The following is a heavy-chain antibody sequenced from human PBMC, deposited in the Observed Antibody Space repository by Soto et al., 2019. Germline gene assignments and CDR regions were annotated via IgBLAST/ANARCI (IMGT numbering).Heavy chain of an antibody. Sequence: SETLSLTCAVSGGSISSGGYSWSWIRQPPGKGLEWIGYIYHSGSTYYNPSLKSRVTISVDTSKNQFSLKLSSVTAADTAVYYCARELIAAALDYWGQGTLVTVSS. CDR2: IYHSGST. V-gene: IGHV4-30-2*05. D-gene: IGHD6-13*01. CDR1: GGSISSGGYS. CDR3: ARELIAAALDY. J-gene: IGHJ4*02.